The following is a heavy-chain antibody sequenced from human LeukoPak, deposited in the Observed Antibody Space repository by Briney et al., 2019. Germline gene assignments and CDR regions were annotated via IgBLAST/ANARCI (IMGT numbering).Heavy chain of an antibody. CDR1: GGIFSGYA. D-gene: IGHD2-2*01. Sequence: SVKVSCKASGGIFSGYAVTWVRQAPGQGLEWVGGIIPISGTANYAQKFQARVTVTTDESTSTAYMDLSSLTSYDTAIYYCASCASSTGTIYYFDSWGQGTLVTVSS. CDR2: IIPISGTA. V-gene: IGHV1-69*05. J-gene: IGHJ4*02. CDR3: ASCASSTGTIYYFDS.